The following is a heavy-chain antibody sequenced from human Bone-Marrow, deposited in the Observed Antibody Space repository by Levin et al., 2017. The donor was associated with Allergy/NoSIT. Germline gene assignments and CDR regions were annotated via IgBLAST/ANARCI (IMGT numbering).Heavy chain of an antibody. D-gene: IGHD2-2*01. J-gene: IGHJ6*03. V-gene: IGHV7-4-1*02. Sequence: ASVKVSCKASGYTFTSYAMNWVRQAPGQGLEWMGWINTNTGNPTYAQGFTGRFVFSLDTSVSTAYLQISSLKAEDTAVYYCARVTVVVPAAMRPYYYYYMDVWGKGTTVTVSS. CDR1: GYTFTSYA. CDR2: INTNTGNP. CDR3: ARVTVVVPAAMRPYYYYYMDV.